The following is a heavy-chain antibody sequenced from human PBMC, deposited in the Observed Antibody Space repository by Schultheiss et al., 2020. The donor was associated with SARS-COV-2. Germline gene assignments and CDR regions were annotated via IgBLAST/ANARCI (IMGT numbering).Heavy chain of an antibody. CDR1: GFIFSDYY. D-gene: IGHD2-21*02. V-gene: IGHV3-11*04. Sequence: GGSLRLSCAGSGFIFSDYYMSWVRQAPGKGLEWIAYISGSGTTMYHADSVQGRFIISRDNAKNSIYLQMNYLRAEDTAVYYCHGAVTHIGNYYYGMDVWGQGTTVTVSS. CDR2: ISGSGTTM. J-gene: IGHJ6*02. CDR3: HGAVTHIGNYYYGMDV.